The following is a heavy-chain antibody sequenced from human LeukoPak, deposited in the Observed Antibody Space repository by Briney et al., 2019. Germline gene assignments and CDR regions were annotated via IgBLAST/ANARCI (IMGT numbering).Heavy chain of an antibody. Sequence: GASVKVSCKASGGTFSSYAISWVRQAPGQGLEWMGWISAYDGNTKYAQKFQGRVTLTTDTSTSTASMELRSLRSDDTAVYYCAREANWAYYFDNWGQGTLVTVSS. J-gene: IGHJ4*02. V-gene: IGHV1-18*01. CDR1: GGTFSSYA. CDR3: AREANWAYYFDN. D-gene: IGHD1-1*01. CDR2: ISAYDGNT.